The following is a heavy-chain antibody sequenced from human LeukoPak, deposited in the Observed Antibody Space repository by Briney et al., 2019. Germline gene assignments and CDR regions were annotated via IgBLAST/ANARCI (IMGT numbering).Heavy chain of an antibody. Sequence: PGGSLKLSCAASGFTVSNKYMTWVRQAPGKGLEWVSLIYSDGRTYYADSVKGRCTISRDNSKNTLYLQMNSLRVEDTAVYYCAKAQWGTVVGAFEIWGQGTMVTVSS. D-gene: IGHD3-22*01. CDR2: IYSDGRT. CDR1: GFTVSNKY. V-gene: IGHV3-53*01. CDR3: AKAQWGTVVGAFEI. J-gene: IGHJ3*02.